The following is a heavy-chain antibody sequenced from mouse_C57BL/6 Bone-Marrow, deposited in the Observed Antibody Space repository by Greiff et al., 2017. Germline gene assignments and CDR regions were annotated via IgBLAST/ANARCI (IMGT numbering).Heavy chain of an antibody. CDR3: ARRYYGNYYYAMDY. CDR1: GYTFTNYW. V-gene: IGHV1-63*01. D-gene: IGHD1-1*01. CDR2: IYPGGGYT. Sequence: QVQLQQSGAELVRPGTSVKMSCKASGYTFTNYWIGWAKQRPGHGLEWIGDIYPGGGYTNYNEKFKGKATLTADKSSSTAYMQFSSLTSEDSAIYYCARRYYGNYYYAMDYWGQGTSVTVSS. J-gene: IGHJ4*01.